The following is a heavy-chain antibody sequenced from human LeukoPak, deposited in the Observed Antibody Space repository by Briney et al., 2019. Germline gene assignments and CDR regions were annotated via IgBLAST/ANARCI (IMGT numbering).Heavy chain of an antibody. CDR2: IIPIFGTA. D-gene: IGHD3-22*01. CDR1: GGTFSSYA. CDR3: ARDLPSGYYYDSSGSHNWFDP. Sequence: SVKVSCKASGGTFSSYAISWVRQAPGQGLEWIGRIIPIFGTANYAQKFQGRVTITTDESTSTAYMELSSLRSEDTAVYYCARDLPSGYYYDSSGSHNWFDPWGQGTLVTVSS. V-gene: IGHV1-69*05. J-gene: IGHJ5*02.